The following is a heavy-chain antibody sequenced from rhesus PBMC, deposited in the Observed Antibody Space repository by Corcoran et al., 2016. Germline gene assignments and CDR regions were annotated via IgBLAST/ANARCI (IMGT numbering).Heavy chain of an antibody. Sequence: QVQLQESGPGVVKPSETLSLTCAVSGGSISGYYLWSWSRQPPGKGLEWIGYIGGSSGSTNYNPSLKNRVTISKDTSKNQFSLKLSSVTAADTAVYYCARDRYYDSGYYFDYWGQGVLVTVSS. CDR1: GGSISGYYL. CDR3: ARDRYYDSGYYFDY. J-gene: IGHJ4*01. CDR2: IGGSSGST. D-gene: IGHD3-28*01. V-gene: IGHV4-127*01.